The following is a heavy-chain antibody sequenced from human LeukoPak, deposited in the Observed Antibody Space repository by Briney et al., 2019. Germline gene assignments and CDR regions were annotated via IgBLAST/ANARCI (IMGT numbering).Heavy chain of an antibody. J-gene: IGHJ6*02. D-gene: IGHD6-19*01. CDR3: ARNRGWYATDV. Sequence: SETLSLTCSVSGGSVRSDISHWSWIRQPPGKGLEWIGYVHYSGSANYNPSLESRVTMSLDKSKNQFSLELTSVTAADTAVYYCARNRGWYATDVWGQGAAATVSS. V-gene: IGHV4-61*01. CDR1: GGSVRSDISH. CDR2: VHYSGSA.